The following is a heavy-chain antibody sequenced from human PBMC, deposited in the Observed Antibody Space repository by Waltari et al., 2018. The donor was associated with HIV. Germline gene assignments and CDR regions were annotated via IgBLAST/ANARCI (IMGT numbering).Heavy chain of an antibody. V-gene: IGHV3-66*01. CDR3: ARDPSGGAHFDY. CDR2: IYSGGSK. D-gene: IGHD3-16*01. Sequence: VQLMESGGGLVQPGGSLRLSCAASGFTVSSNYMSWVRQAPGKGLEWVSVIYSGGSKYYADSVKGRFTISRDNSKNTLYRQMNSLRAEDTAVYYCARDPSGGAHFDYWGQGTLVTVSS. CDR1: GFTVSSNY. J-gene: IGHJ4*02.